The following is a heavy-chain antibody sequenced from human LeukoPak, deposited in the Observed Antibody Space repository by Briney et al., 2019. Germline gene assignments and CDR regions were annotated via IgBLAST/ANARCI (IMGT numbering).Heavy chain of an antibody. J-gene: IGHJ5*02. V-gene: IGHV7-4-1*02. CDR1: GYTFTSYA. D-gene: IGHD2-2*01. CDR2: INTNTGNP. CDR3: ARGVVVVPSAIWFDP. Sequence: ASVKVSCKASGYTFTSYAMNWVRQAPGRGLEWMGWINTNTGNPTYAQGFTGRFVFSLDTSVSTAYLQISSLKAEDTAVYYCARGVVVVPSAIWFDPWGQGTLVTVSS.